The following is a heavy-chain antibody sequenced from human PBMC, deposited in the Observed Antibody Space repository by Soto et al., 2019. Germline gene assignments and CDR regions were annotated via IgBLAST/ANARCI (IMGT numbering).Heavy chain of an antibody. J-gene: IGHJ6*02. V-gene: IGHV4-59*01. Sequence: KPSETLSLTCTVSGGSISSYYWSWIRQPPGKGLEWIGYIYYSGSTNYNPSLKSRVTISVDTSKNQFSLKLSSVTAADTAVYYCARDRSGSGRNYYYYYGMDVWGQGTTVTVSS. CDR2: IYYSGST. CDR1: GGSISSYY. CDR3: ARDRSGSGRNYYYYYGMDV. D-gene: IGHD3-10*01.